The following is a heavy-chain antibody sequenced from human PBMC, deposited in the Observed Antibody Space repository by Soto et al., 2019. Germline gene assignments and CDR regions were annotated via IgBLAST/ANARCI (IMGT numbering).Heavy chain of an antibody. CDR3: ARGLFSEDSYSGGWYYFDS. Sequence: QVQLQQWGAGLLKPSETLSLTCAVYGGSFSGYSWTWIRQSPGKGLEWIGQINDSGSSIYSPSLKSRXTXSXLSXNNHFTLEMTSVTAADTAVYFCARGLFSEDSYSGGWYYFDSWGQGTLVAVSS. CDR2: INDSGSS. J-gene: IGHJ4*02. V-gene: IGHV4-34*01. CDR1: GGSFSGYS. D-gene: IGHD6-19*01.